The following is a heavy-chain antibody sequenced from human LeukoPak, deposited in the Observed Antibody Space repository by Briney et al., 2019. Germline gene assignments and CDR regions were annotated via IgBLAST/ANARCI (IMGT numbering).Heavy chain of an antibody. J-gene: IGHJ3*02. CDR3: ARGGLVVAAWVXQDAFXI. D-gene: IGHD2-15*01. CDR2: INPNSGGT. V-gene: IGHV1-2*02. Sequence: GASVKVSCKASGYTFTGYYMHWVRQAPGQGLEWMGWINPNSGGTNYAQKFQGRVTMTRDTSISTAYMELSRLRSDDTAVYYCARGGLVVAAWVXQDAFXIWGQGTMVTV. CDR1: GYTFTGYY.